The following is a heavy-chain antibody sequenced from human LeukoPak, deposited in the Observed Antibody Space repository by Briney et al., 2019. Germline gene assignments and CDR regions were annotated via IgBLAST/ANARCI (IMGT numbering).Heavy chain of an antibody. V-gene: IGHV4-4*07. J-gene: IGHJ3*02. D-gene: IGHD1-26*01. CDR1: GGSISSYY. CDR2: IYTSGST. Sequence: PSETLSLTCTVSGGSISSYYWSWIRQPAGKGLEWIGRIYTSGSTNYSPSLKSRVTMSVDTSKNRFSLKLSSVTAADTAVYYCARSGSYYEGAFDIWGQGTMVTVSS. CDR3: ARSGSYYEGAFDI.